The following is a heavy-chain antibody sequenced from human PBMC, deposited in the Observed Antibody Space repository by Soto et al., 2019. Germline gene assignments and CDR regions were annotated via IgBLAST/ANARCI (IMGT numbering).Heavy chain of an antibody. CDR3: ARDVSYYYDSSGYYPPDY. V-gene: IGHV1-18*01. CDR1: GYTFTSYG. D-gene: IGHD3-22*01. CDR2: ISAYNGNT. J-gene: IGHJ4*01. Sequence: GASVKVSCKASGYTFTSYGISWVRQAPGQGLEWMGWISAYNGNTNYAQKLQGRVTMTTDTSTSTAYMELRSLRSDDTAVYYCARDVSYYYDSSGYYPPDYWGHGTLVTVSS.